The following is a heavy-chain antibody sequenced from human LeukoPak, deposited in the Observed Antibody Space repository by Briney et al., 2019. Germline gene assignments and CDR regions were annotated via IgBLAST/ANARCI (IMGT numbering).Heavy chain of an antibody. CDR1: GFTVSSNY. D-gene: IGHD2-2*01. Sequence: PGGSLRLSCAASGFTVSSNYMSWVRQAPGKGLEWVSVIYSGGSTYYADSVKGRFTISRDNSKNTLYLQMNSLRAEDTAVYYCARGCSSTSCHLGGYYYMDVWGKGTTVTVSS. CDR3: ARGCSSTSCHLGGYYYMDV. CDR2: IYSGGST. V-gene: IGHV3-53*01. J-gene: IGHJ6*03.